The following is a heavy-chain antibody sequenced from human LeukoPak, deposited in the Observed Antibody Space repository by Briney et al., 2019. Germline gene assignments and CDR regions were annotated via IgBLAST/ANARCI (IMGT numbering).Heavy chain of an antibody. CDR3: ARETIDITIIEVVRMGDAFDI. V-gene: IGHV4-59*01. J-gene: IGHJ3*02. CDR2: IYYSGST. Sequence: SETLSLTCTVSGGSISSYYWSWIRQPAGKGLEWIGYIYYSGSTNYNPSLKSRVTISVDTSKNQFSLKLSSATAADTAVYYCARETIDITIIEVVRMGDAFDIWGQGTMVAVSS. CDR1: GGSISSYY. D-gene: IGHD3-22*01.